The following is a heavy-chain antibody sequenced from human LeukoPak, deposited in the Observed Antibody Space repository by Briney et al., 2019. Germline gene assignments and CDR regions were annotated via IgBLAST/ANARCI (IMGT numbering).Heavy chain of an antibody. V-gene: IGHV1-69*01. D-gene: IGHD4-11*01. CDR1: GGTFSSYA. J-gene: IGHJ4*02. CDR2: IIPIFGTA. CDR3: AGVTTFVGYDWYYFDY. Sequence: ASVKVSCKASGGTFSSYAISWVRQAPGQGLEWMGGIIPIFGTANYAQKFQGRVTITADESTSTAYMELSSLRSEDTAVYYCAGVTTFVGYDWYYFDYWGQGTLVTVSS.